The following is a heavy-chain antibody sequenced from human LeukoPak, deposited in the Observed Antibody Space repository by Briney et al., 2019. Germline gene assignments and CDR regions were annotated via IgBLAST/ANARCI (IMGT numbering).Heavy chain of an antibody. CDR2: ITGSGGAT. D-gene: IGHD1-1*01. CDR1: GFTFSSYA. CDR3: AILEGVEDY. Sequence: GGSLRLSCAASGFTFSSYAMSWVRQAPGKGLEWVSGITGSGGATYYADSVEGRFTISRDNAKNSLYLQMNSLRAEDTAVYYCAILEGVEDYWGQGTLVTVSS. J-gene: IGHJ4*02. V-gene: IGHV3-23*01.